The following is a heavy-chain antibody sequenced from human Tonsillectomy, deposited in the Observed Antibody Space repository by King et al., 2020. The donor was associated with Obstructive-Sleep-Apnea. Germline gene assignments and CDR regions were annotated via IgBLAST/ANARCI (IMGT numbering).Heavy chain of an antibody. Sequence: QLQESGPGLVKPSQTLSLTCTVSGGSISSGGYYWSWIRQHPGKGLEWIGYIYYSGSTYYNPSLKSRVTISVDTSKNQFSLKLSSVTAADTAVYYCARVVGYCSGGSCSGGGLYYYSGMDVWGQGTTVTVSS. CDR1: GGSISSGGYY. CDR3: ARVVGYCSGGSCSGGGLYYYSGMDV. CDR2: IYYSGST. J-gene: IGHJ6*02. D-gene: IGHD2-15*01. V-gene: IGHV4-31*03.